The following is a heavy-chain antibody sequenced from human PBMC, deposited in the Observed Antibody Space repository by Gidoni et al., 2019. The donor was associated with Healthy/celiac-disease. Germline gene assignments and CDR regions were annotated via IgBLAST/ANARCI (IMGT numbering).Heavy chain of an antibody. D-gene: IGHD1-26*01. J-gene: IGHJ4*02. CDR3: AKAFHRHGATSFLIDY. Sequence: EVQLLESGGGLVQPGGSLRLSCAASGFTFSSYAMSWVRQAPGKGLEWVSAISGSGGSTYYADSVKGRFTISRDNSKNTLYLQMNSLRAEDTAVYYCAKAFHRHGATSFLIDYWGQGTLVTVSS. CDR1: GFTFSSYA. CDR2: ISGSGGST. V-gene: IGHV3-23*01.